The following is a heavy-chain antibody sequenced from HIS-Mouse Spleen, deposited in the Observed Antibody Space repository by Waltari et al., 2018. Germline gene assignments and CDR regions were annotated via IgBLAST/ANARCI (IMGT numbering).Heavy chain of an antibody. Sequence: VQLVEYGGGVVQPGRSLRRSCAESGFSIRSYGMHWVRQAPGRGLEWVAVIWYDGSNKYYADSVKGRFTISRDNSKNTLYLQMNSLRAEDTAVYYCAKETDRGYYFDYWGQGTLVTVSS. V-gene: IGHV3-33*06. CDR1: GFSIRSYG. CDR3: AKETDRGYYFDY. J-gene: IGHJ4*02. CDR2: IWYDGSNK. D-gene: IGHD3-16*01.